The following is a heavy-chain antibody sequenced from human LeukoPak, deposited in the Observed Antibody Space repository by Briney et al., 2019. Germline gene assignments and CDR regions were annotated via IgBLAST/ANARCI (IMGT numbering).Heavy chain of an antibody. J-gene: IGHJ4*02. D-gene: IGHD3-3*01. CDR3: ARVMYFWAPYYFDY. CDR2: ISYDGSNK. Sequence: GGSLRLSCAASGFTFSSYAMHWVRQAPGKGLEWVAVISYDGSNKYYADSVKGRFTISRDNSKNTLYLQMNSLRAEDTAVYYCARVMYFWAPYYFDYWGQGTLVTVSS. V-gene: IGHV3-30*04. CDR1: GFTFSSYA.